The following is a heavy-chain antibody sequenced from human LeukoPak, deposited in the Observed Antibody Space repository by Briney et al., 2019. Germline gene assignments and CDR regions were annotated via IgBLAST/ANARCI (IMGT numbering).Heavy chain of an antibody. CDR2: IIPIFGTA. D-gene: IGHD3-3*01. CDR1: GGTFSSYA. J-gene: IGHJ5*02. V-gene: IGHV1-69*01. Sequence: ASVKVSCKASGGTFSSYAISWVRQAPGQGLEWMGGIIPIFGTANYAQKFQGRVTITADESTSTAYMGLSSLRSEDTAVYYCARDGPYYDFWSGYFSFDPWGQGTLVTVSS. CDR3: ARDGPYYDFWSGYFSFDP.